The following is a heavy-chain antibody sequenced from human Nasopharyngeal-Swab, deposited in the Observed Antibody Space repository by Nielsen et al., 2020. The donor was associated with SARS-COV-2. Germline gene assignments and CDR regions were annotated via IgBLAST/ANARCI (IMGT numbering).Heavy chain of an antibody. V-gene: IGHV4-4*02. CDR2: IYRSGSG. D-gene: IGHD3-10*01. J-gene: IGHJ6*03. Sequence: SETLSLTCSVSGASLSSVQWWSWVRQSPGKGLEWIGEIYRSGSGNCNPSLKSRVTLSVDKSKNQVSLKLNSVTAADTAVYYCARDLQGMNYMDVWGKGTTVTVSS. CDR1: GASLSSVQW. CDR3: ARDLQGMNYMDV.